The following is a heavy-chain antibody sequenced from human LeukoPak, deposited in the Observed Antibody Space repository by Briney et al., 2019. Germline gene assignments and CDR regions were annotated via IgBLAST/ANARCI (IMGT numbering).Heavy chain of an antibody. CDR2: ISAYNGNT. J-gene: IGHJ4*02. Sequence: GASVKVSCKVSGYTLTELSMHWVRQAPGKGLEWMGWISAYNGNTNYAQKLQGRVTMTTDTSTSTAYMELRSLRSDDTAVYYCARELYGSGKRFDYWGQGTLVTVSS. CDR3: ARELYGSGKRFDY. V-gene: IGHV1-18*01. CDR1: GYTLTELS. D-gene: IGHD3-10*01.